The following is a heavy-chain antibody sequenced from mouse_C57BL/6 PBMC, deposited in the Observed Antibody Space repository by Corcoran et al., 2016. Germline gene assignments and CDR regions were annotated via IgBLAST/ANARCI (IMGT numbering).Heavy chain of an antibody. CDR1: GYTFTGYW. D-gene: IGHD1-1*01. V-gene: IGHV1-9*01. CDR3: ARRGIYYYGSSYVGAHYFDY. CDR2: ILPGSGST. Sequence: QVQLQQSGAELMKPGASVKLSCKATGYTFTGYWIEWVKQRPGHGLEWIGEILPGSGSTNYNEKFKGKATFTADTSSNTAYMQLSSLTTEDSAIYYCARRGIYYYGSSYVGAHYFDYWGQGTTLTVSS. J-gene: IGHJ2*01.